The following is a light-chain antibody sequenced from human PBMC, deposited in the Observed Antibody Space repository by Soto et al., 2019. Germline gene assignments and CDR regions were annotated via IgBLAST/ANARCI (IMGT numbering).Light chain of an antibody. Sequence: EIVMTQSPATLSVSPGERDTLSCRASQSVSSNLAWYKQKPGQAPRLLIYGASTRATGIPARFSGSGSGTEFTLTISSLQSEDFAVYYCQQYNNWPPWTFGQGTKVEIQ. V-gene: IGKV3-15*01. CDR1: QSVSSN. CDR3: QQYNNWPPWT. J-gene: IGKJ1*01. CDR2: GAS.